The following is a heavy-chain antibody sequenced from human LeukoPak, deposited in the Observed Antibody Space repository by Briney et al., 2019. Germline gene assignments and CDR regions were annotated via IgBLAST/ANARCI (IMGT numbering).Heavy chain of an antibody. D-gene: IGHD6-13*01. CDR3: ARDQWSLTRSWYTGY. J-gene: IGHJ4*02. Sequence: ASVKVSCKASGYTFTGYHIHWVRQAPGQGREWMGRINPYSGDTNFAQKFQGRVTMTRDTSITTAYMDLSSLTPDDTAVYFCARDQWSLTRSWYTGYWGQGTQVTVSS. CDR1: GYTFTGYH. V-gene: IGHV1-2*06. CDR2: INPYSGDT.